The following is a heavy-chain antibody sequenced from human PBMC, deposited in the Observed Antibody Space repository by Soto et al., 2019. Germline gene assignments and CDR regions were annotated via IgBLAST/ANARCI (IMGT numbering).Heavy chain of an antibody. CDR1: GYKFTTYF. Sequence: GASVKVSCKASGYKFTTYFIHWVRQAPGQGLEWMGMIHPSGDTGYAQKFRGRVTMTIDTTTSTFSLEVNSLRFEDTAVYYCARDGPFQFWGQGTQVTVS. CDR3: ARDGPFQF. CDR2: IHPSGDT. J-gene: IGHJ1*01. V-gene: IGHV1-46*01.